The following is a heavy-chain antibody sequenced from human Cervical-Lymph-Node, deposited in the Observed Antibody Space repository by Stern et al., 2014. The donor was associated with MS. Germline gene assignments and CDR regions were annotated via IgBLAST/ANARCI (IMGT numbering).Heavy chain of an antibody. D-gene: IGHD3-16*01. Sequence: QVQLQESGPGLVKPSQTLSLTCTVSGASISTTGYYWIWIRQHPGKGLEWIAYIHYSGSTYYNPSLKSRGTISVDTSKNQFSLRLSSVTAADTALYYCARSDRLWGSFDYWGQGSLVTVSS. CDR3: ARSDRLWGSFDY. V-gene: IGHV4-31*03. J-gene: IGHJ4*02. CDR1: GASISTTGYY. CDR2: IHYSGST.